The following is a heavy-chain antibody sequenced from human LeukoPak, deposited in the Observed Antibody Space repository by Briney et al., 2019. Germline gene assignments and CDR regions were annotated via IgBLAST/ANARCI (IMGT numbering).Heavy chain of an antibody. V-gene: IGHV3-23*01. J-gene: IGHJ4*02. D-gene: IGHD2-2*01. CDR2: ISGSGGST. CDR1: GFTFSSYA. Sequence: GGSLRLSCAASGFTFSSYAMSWVRQAPGKGLEWVSAISGSGGSTYYADSVKGRFTISRDNSKNTLYLQMNSLRAEDTAVYYCAKDPRAQCCRSSSCSHYDYLGQGTLVTGSS. CDR3: AKDPRAQCCRSSSCSHYDY.